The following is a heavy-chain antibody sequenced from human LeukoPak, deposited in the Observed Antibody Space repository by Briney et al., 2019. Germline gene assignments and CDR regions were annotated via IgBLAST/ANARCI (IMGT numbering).Heavy chain of an antibody. J-gene: IGHJ4*02. D-gene: IGHD6-25*01. Sequence: SETLCLTCTVSGGSISRSSYYWGWIRQPPGKGLEWIGSIYYSGSTYYNPSLKSRVTISVDTSKNQFSLKQSSVTAADTAVYYCARQGSLAAPPDYWGQGTLVTVSS. CDR3: ARQGSLAAPPDY. CDR2: IYYSGST. CDR1: GGSISRSSYY. V-gene: IGHV4-39*01.